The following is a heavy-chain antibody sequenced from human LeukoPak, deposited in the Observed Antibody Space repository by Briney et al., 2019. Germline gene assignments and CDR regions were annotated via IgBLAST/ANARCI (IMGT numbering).Heavy chain of an antibody. J-gene: IGHJ4*02. Sequence: GGSLRLSCAASGFTVSNNYMSWVRQAPGKGLEWVSAFSGSGGGTYYADSVKGRFTISRDNSKNTLYLQMNSLRAEDTALYYCAKSSPPPLRYWGQGTLVTVSS. CDR1: GFTVSNNY. V-gene: IGHV3-23*01. CDR3: AKSSPPPLRY. CDR2: FSGSGGGT.